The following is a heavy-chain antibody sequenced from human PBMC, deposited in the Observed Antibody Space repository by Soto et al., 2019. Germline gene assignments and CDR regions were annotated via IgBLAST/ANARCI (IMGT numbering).Heavy chain of an antibody. D-gene: IGHD2-21*02. V-gene: IGHV4-59*01. CDR3: ARDLWGYCGTDCYPLDV. Sequence: SETLSLTCTISGGYIIGYYWSWIRQPTGKGLEWIGYMYNTGSTVYNPSFKSRVTISVDTSKNQFSLKLNSVTAADTAVYYCARDLWGYCGTDCYPLDVWGQGTTVTVS. CDR2: MYNTGST. J-gene: IGHJ6*02. CDR1: GGYIIGYY.